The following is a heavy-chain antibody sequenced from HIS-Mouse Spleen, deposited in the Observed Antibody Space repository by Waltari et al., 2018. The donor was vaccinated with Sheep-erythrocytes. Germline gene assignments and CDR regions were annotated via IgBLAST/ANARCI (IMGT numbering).Heavy chain of an antibody. J-gene: IGHJ3*02. D-gene: IGHD2-8*01. CDR3: AKGDAMVYDAFDI. CDR1: GFTFSSYG. Sequence: LSCAASGFTFSSYGMHWVRQAPGKGLEWVAVISYDGSNKYYADSVKGRFTISRDNSKNTLYLQMNSLRAEDTAVYYCAKGDAMVYDAFDIWGQGTMVTVSS. V-gene: IGHV3-30*18. CDR2: ISYDGSNK.